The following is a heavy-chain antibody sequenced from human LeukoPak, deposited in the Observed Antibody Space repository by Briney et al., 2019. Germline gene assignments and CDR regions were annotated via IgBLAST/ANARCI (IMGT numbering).Heavy chain of an antibody. V-gene: IGHV4-4*02. CDR3: ARGRGRAARPYYYMDV. D-gene: IGHD6-6*01. CDR1: GGSISSSNW. CDR2: INHSGST. Sequence: SETLSLTCAVSGGSISSSNWWSWVRQPPGKGLEWIGEINHSGSTNYNPSLKSRVTISVDTSKNQFSLKLSSVTAADTAVYYCARGRGRAARPYYYMDVWGKGTTVTVSS. J-gene: IGHJ6*03.